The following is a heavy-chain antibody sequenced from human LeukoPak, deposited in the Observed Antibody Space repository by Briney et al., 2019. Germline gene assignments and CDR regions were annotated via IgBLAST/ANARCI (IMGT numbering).Heavy chain of an antibody. V-gene: IGHV3-48*01. D-gene: IGHD4-23*01. Sequence: GGSLRLSCAASGFTFSSYAMIWVRQAPGKGLEWVSYISSAGGTIYYADSVKGRFTISRDNAKNSLYLQMNSLRAEDTAVYYCARDDGGNAYDYWGQGTLVTVSP. CDR3: ARDDGGNAYDY. CDR2: ISSAGGTI. J-gene: IGHJ4*02. CDR1: GFTFSSYA.